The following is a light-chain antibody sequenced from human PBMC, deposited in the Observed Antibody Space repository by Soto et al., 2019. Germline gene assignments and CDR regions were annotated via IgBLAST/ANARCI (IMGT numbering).Light chain of an antibody. V-gene: IGKV1-5*03. CDR3: QHYNSYSEA. CDR1: QSISSN. Sequence: DFPMTPSPSSLSASVGDRVTITCRASQSISSNLNWYQQKPGKAPKLLIYKASTLKSGVPSRFSGSGSGTEFTLTISSLQPDDFATYYCQHYNSYSEAFGQGTKVDI. CDR2: KAS. J-gene: IGKJ1*01.